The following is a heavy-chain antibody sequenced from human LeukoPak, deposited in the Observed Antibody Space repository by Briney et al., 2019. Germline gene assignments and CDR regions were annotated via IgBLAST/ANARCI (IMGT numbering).Heavy chain of an antibody. CDR1: GFTFSGYG. Sequence: PGGSLRLSCAASGFTFSGYGIHWVRQAPGKGLEWVAFIRNDGSNKYYAGSMKGRFTISRDNSKNTLYLQINSLRTEDTAIYYCAKDDILTGYSLDYWGQGTLVTVSS. V-gene: IGHV3-30*02. CDR2: IRNDGSNK. D-gene: IGHD3-9*01. CDR3: AKDDILTGYSLDY. J-gene: IGHJ4*02.